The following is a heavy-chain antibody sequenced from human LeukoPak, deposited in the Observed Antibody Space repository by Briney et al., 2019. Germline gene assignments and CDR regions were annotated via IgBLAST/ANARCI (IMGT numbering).Heavy chain of an antibody. D-gene: IGHD3-10*01. CDR2: ITTDTGNP. Sequence: GASVKVSCKASGYTFTNYAINWVRQAPGQGLEWMGWITTDTGNPTYAQGLTGRFVFSLDTSVSTAYLQISNLKAEDTAVYYCARVESRHYYGSAGGVWGQGTLVTVSS. V-gene: IGHV7-4-1*02. CDR1: GYTFTNYA. CDR3: ARVESRHYYGSAGGV. J-gene: IGHJ4*02.